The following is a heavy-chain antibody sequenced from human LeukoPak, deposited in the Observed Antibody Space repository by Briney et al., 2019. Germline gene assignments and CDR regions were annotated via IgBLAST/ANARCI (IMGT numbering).Heavy chain of an antibody. CDR1: GYSISSDYY. D-gene: IGHD4-17*01. CDR2: IYHTGIT. CDR3: AAYFYGDYLVYYFDY. V-gene: IGHV4-38-2*02. J-gene: IGHJ4*02. Sequence: NPSETLSPTCTVSGYSISSDYYWGWIRQPPGNGLEWIGSIYHTGITYYNPSLKSRVTISVDTSKNQFSLKLSSVTAADTAVYYCAAYFYGDYLVYYFDYWGQGTLVTVSS.